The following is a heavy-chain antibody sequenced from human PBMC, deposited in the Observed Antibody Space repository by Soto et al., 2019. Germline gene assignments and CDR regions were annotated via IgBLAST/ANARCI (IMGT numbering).Heavy chain of an antibody. CDR1: GGSFSGYY. CDR2: INHSGST. D-gene: IGHD3-10*01. CDR3: ARGRPRLLWFVESRHFDY. Sequence: QVQLQQWGAGLLKPSETLSLTCAVYGGSFSGYYWSWIRQPPGKGLEWIGEINHSGSTNYNPSLKSRVTISVDTSKNQFSLKLSSVTAADTAVYYCARGRPRLLWFVESRHFDYWGQGTLVTVSS. V-gene: IGHV4-34*01. J-gene: IGHJ4*02.